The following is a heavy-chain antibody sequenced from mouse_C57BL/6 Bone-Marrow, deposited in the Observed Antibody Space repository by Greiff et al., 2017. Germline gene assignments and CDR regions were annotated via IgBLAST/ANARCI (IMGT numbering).Heavy chain of an antibody. Sequence: VQLKQSGAELVRPGASVKLSCTASGFNIKDDYMHWVKQRPEQGLEWIGWIDPENGDTEYASKFQGKAPITADTSSNAAYLQLSSLTAEDTAVYYCTTLDWYFDVWGTGTTVTVSS. CDR1: GFNIKDDY. J-gene: IGHJ1*03. CDR2: IDPENGDT. CDR3: TTLDWYFDV. V-gene: IGHV14-4*01.